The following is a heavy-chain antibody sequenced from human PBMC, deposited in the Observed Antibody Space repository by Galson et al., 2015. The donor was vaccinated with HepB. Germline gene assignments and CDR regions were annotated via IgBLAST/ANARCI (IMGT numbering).Heavy chain of an antibody. J-gene: IGHJ3*02. CDR2: ISGSGGST. V-gene: IGHV3-23*01. CDR3: AKGVHDYGDWGDAFEI. D-gene: IGHD4-17*01. Sequence: SLRLSCAASGFTFSSYAMSWVRQAPGKGLEWVSAISGSGGSTYYADSVKGRFTISRDNSKNTLYLQMNSLRAEDTAVYYCAKGVHDYGDWGDAFEIWGQGTMVTVSS. CDR1: GFTFSSYA.